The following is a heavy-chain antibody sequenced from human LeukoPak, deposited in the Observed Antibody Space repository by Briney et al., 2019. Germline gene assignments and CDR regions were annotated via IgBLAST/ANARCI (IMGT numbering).Heavy chain of an antibody. Sequence: ASVKVSCKASGGTFSNYAISWVRQAPGQGLEWMGGIIPMFGTANYAQKFQGRLTIIADDSTSTAYMELSSLRSEETAVYYCARRFGDFWSGFDYWGQGTLVAVSS. J-gene: IGHJ4*02. V-gene: IGHV1-69*13. D-gene: IGHD3-3*01. CDR1: GGTFSNYA. CDR2: IIPMFGTA. CDR3: ARRFGDFWSGFDY.